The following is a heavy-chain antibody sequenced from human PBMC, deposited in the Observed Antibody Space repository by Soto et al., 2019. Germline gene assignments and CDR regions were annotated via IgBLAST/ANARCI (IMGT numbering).Heavy chain of an antibody. CDR1: GGSISSYY. V-gene: IGHV4-59*01. CDR2: IYYSGST. Sequence: SETLSLTCTVSGGSISSYYWSWIRQPPGKGLEWIGYIYYSGSTNYNPSLKSRVTISVDTSKNQFSLKLSSVTAADTAVYYCARDRDYDILTGDSRRAPNYYYGMDVWGQGTKVTVSS. J-gene: IGHJ6*02. CDR3: ARDRDYDILTGDSRRAPNYYYGMDV. D-gene: IGHD3-9*01.